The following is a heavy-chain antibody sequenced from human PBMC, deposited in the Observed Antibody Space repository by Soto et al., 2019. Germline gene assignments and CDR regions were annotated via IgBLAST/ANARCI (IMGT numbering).Heavy chain of an antibody. CDR3: ARDYYASGNNYFDAFDI. V-gene: IGHV1-18*01. CDR2: INTYNGNT. D-gene: IGHD3-10*01. CDR1: GYTFTSYG. Sequence: QVQLVQCGAEVKKPGASVKVSCMASGYTFTSYGISWVRQALGQGIEWMGWINTYNGNTYYAQKLQGRVTMMTDTSTSTAYMELRSLRSDDTAVYYCARDYYASGNNYFDAFDIWGQGTMVTVSS. J-gene: IGHJ3*02.